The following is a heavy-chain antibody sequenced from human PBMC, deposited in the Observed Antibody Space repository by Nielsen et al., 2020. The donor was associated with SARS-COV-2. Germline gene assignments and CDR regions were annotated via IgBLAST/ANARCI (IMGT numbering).Heavy chain of an antibody. CDR1: GGSISSGGYS. CDR3: ARAYDILTGYSLFDY. CDR2: IYHSGST. D-gene: IGHD3-9*01. V-gene: IGHV4-30-2*05. J-gene: IGHJ4*02. Sequence: SETLSLTCAVSGGSISSGGYSWSWIRQPPGKGLEWIGYIYHSGSTYYNPSLKSRVTISVDTSKNQFSLKLSSVTAADTAVYYCARAYDILTGYSLFDYWGQGTLVTVSS.